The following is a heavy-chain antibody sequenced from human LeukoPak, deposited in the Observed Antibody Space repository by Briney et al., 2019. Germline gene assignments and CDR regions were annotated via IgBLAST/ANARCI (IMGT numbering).Heavy chain of an antibody. CDR3: AREGRGFGEYLYY. J-gene: IGHJ4*02. Sequence: PGGSLRLSCAASGFTFSTYAMNWVRQAPGKGLEWVSSISSSSSYIYYADSVKGRFTISRDNAKNSLYLQMNSLRAEDTAVFYCAREGRGFGEYLYYWGQGTLVTVSS. D-gene: IGHD3-10*01. CDR1: GFTFSTYA. CDR2: ISSSSSYI. V-gene: IGHV3-21*01.